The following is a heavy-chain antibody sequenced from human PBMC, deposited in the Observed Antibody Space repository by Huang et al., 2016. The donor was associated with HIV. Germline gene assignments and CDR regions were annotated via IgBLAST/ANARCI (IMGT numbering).Heavy chain of an antibody. Sequence: QAQLVESGGGVVQPRRSLRLSCVASGFSFRSYGMHWVRQAPGKGLEWVAGILYDGSNQYYVDSVKGRFIISRDNSKNTLHLQMNSLRADDTAVYYCAKDRTYDYVWALRDGFDTWGQGTVVTVSS. CDR2: ILYDGSNQ. J-gene: IGHJ3*02. V-gene: IGHV3-30*18. D-gene: IGHD3-16*01. CDR1: GFSFRSYG. CDR3: AKDRTYDYVWALRDGFDT.